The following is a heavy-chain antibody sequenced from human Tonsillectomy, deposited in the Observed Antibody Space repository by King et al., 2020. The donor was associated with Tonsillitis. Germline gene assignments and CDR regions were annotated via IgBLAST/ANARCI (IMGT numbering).Heavy chain of an antibody. CDR1: GGSFSGYY. D-gene: IGHD4-17*01. CDR3: ARDPTLYGDDRFVDNWFDP. V-gene: IGHV4-34*01. J-gene: IGHJ5*02. Sequence: VQLQQWGAGLLKPSETLSLTCAVYGGSFSGYYWSWIRQPPGKGLEWIGEINHSGSTNYNPSLKSRVTISVDTSKNQFSLKLSSVTAADTAVYYRARDPTLYGDDRFVDNWFDPWGQGTLVTVSS. CDR2: INHSGST.